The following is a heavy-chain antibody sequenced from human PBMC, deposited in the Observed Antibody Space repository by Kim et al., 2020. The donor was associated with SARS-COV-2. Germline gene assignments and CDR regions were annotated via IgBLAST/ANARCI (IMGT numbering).Heavy chain of an antibody. Sequence: STSYADSVKGRFTISRDNAKNTLYLQMNSLRAEDTAVYYCASVLTVTPGLWGQGTLVTVSS. D-gene: IGHD2-8*01. CDR2: ST. CDR3: ASVLTVTPGL. J-gene: IGHJ4*02. V-gene: IGHV3-74*01.